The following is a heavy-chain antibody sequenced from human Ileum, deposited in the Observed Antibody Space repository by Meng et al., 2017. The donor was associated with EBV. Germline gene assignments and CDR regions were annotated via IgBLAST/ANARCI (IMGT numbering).Heavy chain of an antibody. J-gene: IGHJ5*02. Sequence: QVHRQESGRRLGKASGTVSLSCAVSGGSIISSKWWSWVRQSPGTVLEWIGEIYHHGTTNYNPSLKSRVTISVDTSKNKFFLNLTSLTAADTAVYYCARLDSSGYYFGGWFDPWGQGILVTVSS. V-gene: IGHV4-4*02. CDR3: ARLDSSGYYFGGWFDP. CDR2: IYHHGTT. D-gene: IGHD3-22*01. CDR1: GGSIISSKW.